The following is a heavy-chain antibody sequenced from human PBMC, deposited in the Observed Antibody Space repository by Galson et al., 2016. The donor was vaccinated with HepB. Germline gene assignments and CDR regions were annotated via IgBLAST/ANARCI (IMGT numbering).Heavy chain of an antibody. Sequence: SVKVSCKASGYTFNKYAIHWVRQAPGRRLEWMGWINTDNGHTQYSQKFQDRVTITWDTFASTAYMELSSLRSEDTAVYYCARNLIGGADFDYWGQGTLVPVSS. CDR1: GYTFNKYA. CDR2: INTDNGHT. V-gene: IGHV1-3*04. CDR3: ARNLIGGADFDY. J-gene: IGHJ4*02. D-gene: IGHD3-16*01.